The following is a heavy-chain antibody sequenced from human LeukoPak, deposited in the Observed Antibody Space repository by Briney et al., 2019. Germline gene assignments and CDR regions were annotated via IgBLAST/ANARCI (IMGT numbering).Heavy chain of an antibody. J-gene: IGHJ4*02. Sequence: GASVKVSCKASGYTFTTYAITWVRQAPGQGLEWMGWISAYNGNTNYAQKLQGRVTMTTDTSTSTAYMELRSLRSDDTAVYYCARVPPDSSSYYYLLYFDYWGQGTLVTVSS. CDR1: GYTFTTYA. D-gene: IGHD3-22*01. V-gene: IGHV1-18*01. CDR2: ISAYNGNT. CDR3: ARVPPDSSSYYYLLYFDY.